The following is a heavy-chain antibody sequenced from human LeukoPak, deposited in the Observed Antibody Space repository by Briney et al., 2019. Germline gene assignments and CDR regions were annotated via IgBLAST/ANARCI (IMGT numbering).Heavy chain of an antibody. CDR2: ISSSGSTI. CDR1: GFTFSSYE. J-gene: IGHJ4*02. CDR3: ARAPEYYYGSGSSIDY. V-gene: IGHV3-48*03. D-gene: IGHD3-10*01. Sequence: GGSLRLSCAASGFTFSSYEMNWVRQAPGKGPEWVSYISSSGSTIYYADSVKGRFTISRDNAKKSLYLEMNSLRAEDTAVYYCARAPEYYYGSGSSIDYWAQGTLVTVSS.